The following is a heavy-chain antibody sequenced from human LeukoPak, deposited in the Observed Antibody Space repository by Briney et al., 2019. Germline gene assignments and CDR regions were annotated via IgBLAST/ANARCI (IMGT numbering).Heavy chain of an antibody. CDR2: IYSSGST. D-gene: IGHD5-18*01. Sequence: PGGSLRLSCAASGFTFSSYGMSWIRQPPGKGLEWIAYIYSSGSTKYNPFLKSRVAISVDTSKNQFSLKLSSVTAADTAVYYCARTPRGYSYGHYFDYWGQGTLVTVSS. J-gene: IGHJ4*02. CDR3: ARTPRGYSYGHYFDY. V-gene: IGHV4-59*01. CDR1: GFTFSSYG.